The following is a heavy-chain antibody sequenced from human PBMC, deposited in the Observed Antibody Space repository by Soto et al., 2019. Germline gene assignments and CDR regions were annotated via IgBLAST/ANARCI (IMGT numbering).Heavy chain of an antibody. CDR3: ATQAEAMDTAILKGLAH. V-gene: IGHV1-69*13. J-gene: IGHJ4*02. CDR1: GGTFSNSA. CDR2: ILPIFGTP. Sequence: SVKVSCKASGGTFSNSAIIWVRQAPGQGLEWMGGILPIFGTPNYAQKFQGRLTISADEFSSTAYMELNILRSEDTAVYYCATQAEAMDTAILKGLAHWGQGSLVTVSS. D-gene: IGHD5-18*01.